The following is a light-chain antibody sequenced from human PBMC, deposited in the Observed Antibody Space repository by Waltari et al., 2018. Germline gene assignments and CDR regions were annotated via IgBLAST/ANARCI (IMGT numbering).Light chain of an antibody. J-gene: IGKJ1*01. V-gene: IGKV3-20*01. Sequence: EIVLTQSPGTLSLSPCERANLSCRASQSVSRSLAWYKQKLGHAPRLLIYGSSSRATCIPDRFSGSGSGTDFSLTIARLEPEDFAVYDCQNYVTSLATFGQGTKVEIK. CDR1: QSVSRS. CDR3: QNYVTSLAT. CDR2: GSS.